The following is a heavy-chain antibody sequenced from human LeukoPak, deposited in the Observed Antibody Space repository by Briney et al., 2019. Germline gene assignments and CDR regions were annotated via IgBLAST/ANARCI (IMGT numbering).Heavy chain of an antibody. V-gene: IGHV4-30-4*01. CDR2: IYYSGST. CDR3: ARGDMVRGVIITFDY. CDR1: GGSISSGDYY. Sequence: SETLSLTCTVSGGSISSGDYYWSWIRQPPGKGLEWIGYIYYSGSTYYNPSLKSRVTISVDTSKNQSSLKLSSVTAADTAVYYCARGDMVRGVIITFDYWGQGTLVTVSS. D-gene: IGHD3-10*01. J-gene: IGHJ4*02.